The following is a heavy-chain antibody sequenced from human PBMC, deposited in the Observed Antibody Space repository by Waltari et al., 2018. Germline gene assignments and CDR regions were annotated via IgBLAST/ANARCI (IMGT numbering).Heavy chain of an antibody. CDR1: GFTFSSYE. V-gene: IGHV3-48*03. CDR2: ISSSGSTI. D-gene: IGHD1-1*01. J-gene: IGHJ4*02. Sequence: EVQLVESGGGLVQPGGSLRLSCAASGFTFSSYEMNWVRQAPGKGLEWVSYISSSGSTIYYADSVKGRFTISRDNAKNSLYLQMNSLRAEDTAVYYCARLSERAQPPDYWGQGTLVTVSS. CDR3: ARLSERAQPPDY.